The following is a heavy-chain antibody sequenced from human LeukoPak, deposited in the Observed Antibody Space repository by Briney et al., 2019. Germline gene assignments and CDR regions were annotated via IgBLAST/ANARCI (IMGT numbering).Heavy chain of an antibody. V-gene: IGHV3-23*01. D-gene: IGHD6-19*01. CDR3: IGSTGWVGQ. CDR2: ISGSGDNT. Sequence: GGSLRLSCAASGFTFSSYAMSWVRQVPGKGLEWVSVISGSGDNTYYADSVKGRFIISRDNAKNTLYLQIASLRAEDTAVYYCIGSTGWVGQWGQGTLVTVSS. CDR1: GFTFSSYA. J-gene: IGHJ4*02.